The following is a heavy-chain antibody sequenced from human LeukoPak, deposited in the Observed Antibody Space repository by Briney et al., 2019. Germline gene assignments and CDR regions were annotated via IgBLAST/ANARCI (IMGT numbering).Heavy chain of an antibody. D-gene: IGHD3-10*01. CDR1: GYTFTDYY. Sequence: ASVKVSCKASGYTFTDYYMHWVRQAPGQGLEWMGWINPKSGGTKYAQKFQGRVTMTRDTSISTAYMDLSRLTSDDTAVYYCARHTLYGSGSYYVYYFDYWGQGTLVTVSS. J-gene: IGHJ4*02. CDR3: ARHTLYGSGSYYVYYFDY. CDR2: INPKSGGT. V-gene: IGHV1-2*02.